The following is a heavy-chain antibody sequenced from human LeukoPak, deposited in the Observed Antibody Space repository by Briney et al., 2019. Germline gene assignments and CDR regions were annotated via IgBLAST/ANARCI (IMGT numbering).Heavy chain of an antibody. J-gene: IGHJ4*02. CDR1: GGSISSGDYY. V-gene: IGHV4-30-4*01. Sequence: SETLSLTCTVSGGSISSGDYYWSWIRQPPGKGLEWIGYIYYSGSTYYNPSLKSRVTISVDTSKNQFSLKLSSVTAADTAVYYCATHDYGDHRYFDYWGQGTLVTVSP. CDR2: IYYSGST. D-gene: IGHD4-17*01. CDR3: ATHDYGDHRYFDY.